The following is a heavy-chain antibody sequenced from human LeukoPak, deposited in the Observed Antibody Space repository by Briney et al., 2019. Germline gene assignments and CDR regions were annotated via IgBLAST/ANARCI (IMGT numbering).Heavy chain of an antibody. CDR2: INAGNSNT. Sequence: ASVKVSCKASGYTFISYAMHWVRQAPGHRLEWMGWINAGNSNTKYSEKFQGRVTITRDTSASTVYMELSSLRSEDTAVYYCARDLFHYYGSGPFDPWGQGTLVSVSS. CDR1: GYTFISYA. CDR3: ARDLFHYYGSGPFDP. J-gene: IGHJ5*02. D-gene: IGHD3-10*01. V-gene: IGHV1-3*01.